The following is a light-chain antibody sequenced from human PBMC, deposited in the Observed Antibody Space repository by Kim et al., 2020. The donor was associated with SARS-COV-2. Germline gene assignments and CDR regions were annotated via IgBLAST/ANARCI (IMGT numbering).Light chain of an antibody. CDR3: PSFDNNVSGWV. CDR2: GNT. CDR1: GSNIRGGYT. V-gene: IGLV1-40*01. J-gene: IGLJ3*02. Sequence: SVTVTCTWQGSNIRGGYTGSCYQQPPGTAPIVLYDGNTSPPAGVPDRFSGCQSGTSASTAITGLPAEDEADYYCPSFDNNVSGWVFGGGTQLTVL.